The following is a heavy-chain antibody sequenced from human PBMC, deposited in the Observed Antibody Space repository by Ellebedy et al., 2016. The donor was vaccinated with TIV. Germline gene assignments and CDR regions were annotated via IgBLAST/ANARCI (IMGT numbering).Heavy chain of an antibody. CDR2: ISSDGSYT. CDR3: ASDIPQRPNPARFDP. CDR1: GFTFSSYY. J-gene: IGHJ5*01. V-gene: IGHV3-74*01. D-gene: IGHD1-1*01. Sequence: GESLKISCAASGFTFSSYYMHWVRQAPGKGLVWVSRISSDGSYTSYADSVKGRFTISRDNAKNTLYLQMNSLRAKDTAVYYCASDIPQRPNPARFDPWGQGTLVTVSS.